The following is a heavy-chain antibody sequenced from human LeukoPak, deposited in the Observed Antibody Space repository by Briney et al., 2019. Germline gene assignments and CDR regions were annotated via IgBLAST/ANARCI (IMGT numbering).Heavy chain of an antibody. CDR3: ATLGCCSSSSCYPQN. V-gene: IGHV4-39*07. J-gene: IGHJ4*02. D-gene: IGHD2-2*01. CDR1: GGSISGSTYY. Sequence: PSETLSLTCTVSGGSISGSTYYWGWIRQPPGKGLEWIGSIHYSGSTDYNPSLKSRVTVSVDTSKNQFSLNLRFVTAADTAMYYCATLGCCSSSSCYPQNWGQGTQVTVSS. CDR2: IHYSGST.